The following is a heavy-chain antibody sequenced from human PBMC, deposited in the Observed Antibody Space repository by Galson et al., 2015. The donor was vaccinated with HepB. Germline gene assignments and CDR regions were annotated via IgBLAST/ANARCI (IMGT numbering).Heavy chain of an antibody. V-gene: IGHV1-46*04. CDR3: ARSYGDYESAFDI. D-gene: IGHD4-17*01. Sequence: SVKVSCKASGYTFTSYYMHWVRQAPGQGLEWMGIINPSGGSTSYAQKLQGRVTMTRDTSTSTVYMELSSLRSEDTAVYYCARSYGDYESAFDIWGQGTMVTVSS. CDR1: GYTFTSYY. J-gene: IGHJ3*02. CDR2: INPSGGST.